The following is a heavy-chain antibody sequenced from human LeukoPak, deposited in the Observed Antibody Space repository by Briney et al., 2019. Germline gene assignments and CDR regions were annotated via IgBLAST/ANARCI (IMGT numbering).Heavy chain of an antibody. Sequence: PGGSLRLSCAASGFTFSSYWMHWVRQAPGKGLVWVSRINSDGSSTSYADSVKGRFTISRDNAKNTLYLQMNSLRAEDTAVYYCARPGGRDGYKNDAFDIWGQGTMVTVSS. V-gene: IGHV3-74*01. CDR1: GFTFSSYW. CDR3: ARPGGRDGYKNDAFDI. D-gene: IGHD5-24*01. CDR2: INSDGSST. J-gene: IGHJ3*02.